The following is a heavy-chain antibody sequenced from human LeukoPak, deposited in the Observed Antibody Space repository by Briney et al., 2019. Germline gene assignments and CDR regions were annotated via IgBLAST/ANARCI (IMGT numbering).Heavy chain of an antibody. CDR1: GGSISTYY. D-gene: IGHD3-3*01. CDR3: ARVSNFWSGYYLDY. V-gene: IGHV4-59*08. J-gene: IGHJ4*02. CDR2: IYSSGTT. Sequence: SETLSLTCTVSGGSISTYYWTWIRQPPGKGLEWVGYIYSSGTTNYNPSLNSRVTISLDTSKNQFSLNLRSVTAADTAVYYCARVSNFWSGYYLDYWGQGTLVTVSS.